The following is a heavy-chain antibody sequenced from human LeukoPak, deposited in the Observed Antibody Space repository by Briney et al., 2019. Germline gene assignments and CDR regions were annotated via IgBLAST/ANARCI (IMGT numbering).Heavy chain of an antibody. D-gene: IGHD3-22*01. V-gene: IGHV3-53*01. CDR2: IYSGGST. Sequence: PGGSLRLSCAASGFTVSSNYMSWVRQAPGKGLEWVSVIYSGGSTYYADSVKGRFTISRDNPKNTLYLQMNSLRAEDTAVYYCARVGSYYDSSGQFYYFDYWGQGTLVTVSS. CDR1: GFTVSSNY. J-gene: IGHJ4*02. CDR3: ARVGSYYDSSGQFYYFDY.